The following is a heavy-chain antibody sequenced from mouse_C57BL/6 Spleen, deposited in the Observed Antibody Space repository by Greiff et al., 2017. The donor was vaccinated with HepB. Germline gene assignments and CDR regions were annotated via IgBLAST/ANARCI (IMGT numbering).Heavy chain of an antibody. CDR1: GYTFTSYW. J-gene: IGHJ4*01. Sequence: VKLVESGAELAKPGASVKLSCKASGYTFTSYWMHWVKQRHGQGLEWIGYINPSSGYTKYNQKFKDKATLTADNSSSTSYMQLSSLTYEDSAVYYCATYDYEYYYAMDYWGKGTSVTVSS. CDR3: ATYDYEYYYAMDY. D-gene: IGHD2-4*01. V-gene: IGHV1-7*01. CDR2: INPSSGYT.